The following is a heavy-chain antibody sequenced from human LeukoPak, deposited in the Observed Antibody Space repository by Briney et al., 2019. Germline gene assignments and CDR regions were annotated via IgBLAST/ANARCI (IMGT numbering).Heavy chain of an antibody. Sequence: GGSLRLSCAASGFTFSTYRMTWVRQAPGKGLEWVANIKQDGSEKYYVDSVKGRFTISRDNAKNSLYLQMNSLRAEDTAVYYCARDPDTYYYYYYMDVWGKGTTVTVSS. CDR1: GFTFSTYR. J-gene: IGHJ6*03. V-gene: IGHV3-7*01. CDR2: IKQDGSEK. CDR3: ARDPDTYYYYYYMDV.